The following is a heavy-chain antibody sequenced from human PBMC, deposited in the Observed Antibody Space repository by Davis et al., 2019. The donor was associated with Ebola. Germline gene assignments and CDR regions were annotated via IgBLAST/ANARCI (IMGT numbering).Heavy chain of an antibody. CDR3: AKTGTYSSGWFDY. V-gene: IGHV3-30*18. CDR2: ISYDGSNK. Sequence: GESLKISCAASGFTFSSYGMHWVRQAPGKGLECVAVISYDGSNKYYADSVKGRFTISRDNSKNTLYLQMNSLRAEDTAVYYCAKTGTYSSGWFDYWGQGTLVTVSS. CDR1: GFTFSSYG. J-gene: IGHJ4*02. D-gene: IGHD6-19*01.